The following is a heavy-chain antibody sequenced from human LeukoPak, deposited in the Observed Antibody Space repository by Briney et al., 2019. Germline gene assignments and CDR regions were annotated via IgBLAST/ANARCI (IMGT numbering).Heavy chain of an antibody. D-gene: IGHD3-10*01. CDR1: GFTFSSYA. CDR3: AKGRLLWFGGKLLMG. CDR2: ISGSGGST. Sequence: GGSLRLSCAASGFTFSSYAMGWVCQAPGKGLEWVSAISGSGGSTYYADSVKGRFTISRDNSKNTLYLQMNSLRAEDTAVYYCAKGRLLWFGGKLLMGWGQGTLVTVSS. J-gene: IGHJ4*02. V-gene: IGHV3-23*01.